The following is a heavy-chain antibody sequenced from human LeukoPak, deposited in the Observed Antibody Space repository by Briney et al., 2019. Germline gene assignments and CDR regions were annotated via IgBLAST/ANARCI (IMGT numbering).Heavy chain of an antibody. J-gene: IGHJ3*02. CDR3: ARETYTSWAFDI. D-gene: IGHD1-1*01. V-gene: IGHV3-11*04. CDR2: ISSSSSTI. Sequence: GGSLRLSCAASGFTFNDAWMSWVRQAPGKGLEWVSYISSSSSTIYYADSVKGRFTISRDNAKNSVSLHMSNLRAEDAAVYYCARETYTSWAFDIWGQGTMVTVSS. CDR1: GFTFNDAW.